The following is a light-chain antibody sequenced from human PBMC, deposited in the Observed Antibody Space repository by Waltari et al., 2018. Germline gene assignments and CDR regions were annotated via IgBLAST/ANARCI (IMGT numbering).Light chain of an antibody. CDR2: AVT. CDR1: TNDLVSYKY. V-gene: IGLV2-11*01. CDR3: CSYAGSYTWV. Sequence: SAMTQPRPVSGSPGQSVTISCTGTTNDLVSYKYVSCYQQHPRKAPKLIILAVTKRPPGVPDRLSGSKSGNTASLTISGLRAEDEAEYYCCSYAGSYTWVFGGGTKLTVV. J-gene: IGLJ3*02.